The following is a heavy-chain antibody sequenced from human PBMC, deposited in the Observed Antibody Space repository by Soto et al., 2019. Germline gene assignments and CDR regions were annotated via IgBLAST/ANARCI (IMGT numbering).Heavy chain of an antibody. D-gene: IGHD3-16*02. CDR3: ARHMAAASMITFGGVIVPDFDY. CDR1: GGSISSSSYY. Sequence: SETLSLTCTVSGGSISSSSYYWGWIRQPPGKGLEWIGSIYYSGSTYYNPSLKSRVTISVDTSKNQFSLKLSSVTAADTAVYYCARHMAAASMITFGGVIVPDFDYWGQGTLVTVSS. J-gene: IGHJ4*02. CDR2: IYYSGST. V-gene: IGHV4-39*01.